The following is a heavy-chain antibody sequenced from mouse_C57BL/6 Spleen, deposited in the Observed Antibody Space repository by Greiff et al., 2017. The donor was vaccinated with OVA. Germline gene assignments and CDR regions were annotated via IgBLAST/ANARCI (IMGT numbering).Heavy chain of an antibody. Sequence: VQLQQSGAELARPGASVKMSCKASGYTFTSYTMHWVKQRPGQGLEWIGYINPSSGYTKYNQKFKDKATLTADKSSSTAYMQLSSLTSEDSAVYYCATTVVRLYFDDWGQGTTLTVSS. D-gene: IGHD1-1*01. CDR2: INPSSGYT. CDR1: GYTFTSYT. J-gene: IGHJ2*01. CDR3: ATTVVRLYFDD. V-gene: IGHV1-4*01.